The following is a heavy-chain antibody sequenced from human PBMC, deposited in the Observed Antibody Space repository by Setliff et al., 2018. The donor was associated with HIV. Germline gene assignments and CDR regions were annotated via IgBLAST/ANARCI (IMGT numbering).Heavy chain of an antibody. J-gene: IGHJ4*02. V-gene: IGHV1-18*01. Sequence: ASVKVSCKASGYTFTSYGISWVRQAPGQGLEWMGWISAYNGNTNYAQKLQGRVTMTTDTSTGTVYMELRSLRSDDTAVYYCARGPGEYQSYYFDYWGQGTLVTVSS. D-gene: IGHD2-2*01. CDR3: ARGPGEYQSYYFDY. CDR2: ISAYNGNT. CDR1: GYTFTSYG.